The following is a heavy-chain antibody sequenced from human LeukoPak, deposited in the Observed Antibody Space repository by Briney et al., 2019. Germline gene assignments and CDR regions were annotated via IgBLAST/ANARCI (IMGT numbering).Heavy chain of an antibody. J-gene: IGHJ5*02. D-gene: IGHD3-3*01. CDR3: ARDHSPGLRFAWFDP. CDR1: GGSISSYY. Sequence: SETLSLTCTVPGGSISSYYWSWIRQPPGKRLEWVGYIYYSGSTNYNPSPKSRVTISVDTSRNQFSLKLSSVTAADTAVYYCARDHSPGLRFAWFDPWGQGTLVTVSS. V-gene: IGHV4-59*01. CDR2: IYYSGST.